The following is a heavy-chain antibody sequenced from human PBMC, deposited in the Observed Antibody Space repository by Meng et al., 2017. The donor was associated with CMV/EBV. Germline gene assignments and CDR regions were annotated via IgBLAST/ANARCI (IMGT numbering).Heavy chain of an antibody. CDR2: INPSGGST. CDR3: AREFDGYTFDY. J-gene: IGHJ4*02. V-gene: IGHV1-46*01. CDR1: GYTFTSYY. D-gene: IGHD5-24*01. Sequence: QVQLVESGAEVTKPGASVQVSCKASGYTFTSYYMHWVRQAPGQGLEWMGIINPSGGSTSYAQKFQGRVTMTRDTSTSTVYMELSSLRSEDTAVCYCAREFDGYTFDYWGQGTLVTVSS.